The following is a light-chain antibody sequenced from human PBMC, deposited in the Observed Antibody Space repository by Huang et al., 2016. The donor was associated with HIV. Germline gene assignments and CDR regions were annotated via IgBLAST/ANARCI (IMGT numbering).Light chain of an antibody. CDR1: QGISNS. CDR2: ATS. J-gene: IGKJ1*01. V-gene: IGKV1-NL1*01. CDR3: QQYHSKPWT. Sequence: DIQMTQSPSSLYASVGDRVTITCRASQGISNSLAWYQQKPGKAPRLLLYATSKLESCAPSRFSGSGSGTHYFLTINTLQPADFAIYYCQQYHSKPWTFGRGTKVDIK.